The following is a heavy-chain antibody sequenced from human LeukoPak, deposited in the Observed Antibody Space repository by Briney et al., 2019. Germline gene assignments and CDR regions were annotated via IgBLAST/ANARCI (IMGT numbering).Heavy chain of an antibody. Sequence: PSETLSLTCSVSGGSISSRTYYWGWIRQAPGKGLEWIGSIYYSGSTYYNPSLKSRVTISVDTSKNRFSLKLSSVTAADTAVYYCARDGSYGDEGIDYWGQGTLVTVSS. D-gene: IGHD4-17*01. V-gene: IGHV4-39*07. CDR1: GGSISSRTYY. J-gene: IGHJ4*02. CDR2: IYYSGST. CDR3: ARDGSYGDEGIDY.